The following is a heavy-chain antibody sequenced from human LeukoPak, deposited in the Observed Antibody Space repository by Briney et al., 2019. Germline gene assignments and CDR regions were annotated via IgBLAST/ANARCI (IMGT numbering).Heavy chain of an antibody. CDR3: AKGGLTSGTASGRKTDY. J-gene: IGHJ4*02. D-gene: IGHD3-10*01. Sequence: PGGSLRLSCAASGFTFSSYAMSWVRQAPGKGLEWVSAISGSGGSIYYADSVKGRFTISRDNAKNSLYLQMNSLRAEDTAVYYCAKGGLTSGTASGRKTDYWGQGTLVTVSS. CDR1: GFTFSSYA. CDR2: ISGSGGSI. V-gene: IGHV3-23*01.